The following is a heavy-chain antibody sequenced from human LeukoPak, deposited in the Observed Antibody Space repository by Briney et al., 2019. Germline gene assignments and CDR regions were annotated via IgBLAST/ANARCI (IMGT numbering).Heavy chain of an antibody. V-gene: IGHV1-2*04. J-gene: IGHJ4*02. CDR1: GYTFTGYY. CDR2: INPNSGGT. Sequence: ASVKVSCKASGYTFTGYYMHWVRQAPGQGLEWMGWINPNSGGTNYAQKFQGWVTMTRDTSISTAYMELSRLRSDDTAVYYCARHRDSSGYNFDYWGQGTLVTVSS. CDR3: ARHRDSSGYNFDY. D-gene: IGHD6-19*01.